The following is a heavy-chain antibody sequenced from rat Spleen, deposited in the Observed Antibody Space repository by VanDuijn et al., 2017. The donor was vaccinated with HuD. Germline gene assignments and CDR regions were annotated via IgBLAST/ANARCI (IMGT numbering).Heavy chain of an antibody. CDR3: TRNYYSSYIFDY. CDR1: GFTFSNYG. D-gene: IGHD1-2*01. Sequence: VQLVESGGGLVQPGRSLKLSCAASGFTFSNYGMHWIRQAPTKGLEWVAFISPSGDKTYHRDSVKGRFTISRDNAKSTLYLQMNSLRSEDTATYYCTRNYYSSYIFDYWGQGVMVTVSS. J-gene: IGHJ2*01. CDR2: ISPSGDKT. V-gene: IGHV5-19*01.